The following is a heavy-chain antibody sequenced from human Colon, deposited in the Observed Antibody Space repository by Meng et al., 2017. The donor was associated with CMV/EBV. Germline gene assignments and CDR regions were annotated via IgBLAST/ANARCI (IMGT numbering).Heavy chain of an antibody. CDR1: GYTFTSYG. J-gene: IGHJ6*02. Sequence: ASVKVSCKASGYTFTSYGISWVRQAPGQGLEWMGWISAYNGNTNYAQNLQGRVTMTTDTSTSTAYMELRSLRSDDTAVYYCARSGNHLGYCSSTSCNYYYYGMDVWGQGTTVTVSS. D-gene: IGHD2-2*01. CDR2: ISAYNGNT. CDR3: ARSGNHLGYCSSTSCNYYYYGMDV. V-gene: IGHV1-18*01.